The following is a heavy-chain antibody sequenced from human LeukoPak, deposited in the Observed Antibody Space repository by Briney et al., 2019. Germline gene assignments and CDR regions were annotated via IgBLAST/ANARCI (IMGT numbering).Heavy chain of an antibody. V-gene: IGHV3-33*06. J-gene: IGHJ4*02. CDR2: MWSDGSYK. D-gene: IGHD6-13*01. CDR1: GFSFSNHG. Sequence: GGSLRLSCAASGFSFSNHGMHWARQAPGKGLEWVAVMWSDGSYKFYAESVEGRFSISRDNSKNTLYLQMNSLRAEDTAVYYCAKDEATAGKNYWGQGTLVTVSS. CDR3: AKDEATAGKNY.